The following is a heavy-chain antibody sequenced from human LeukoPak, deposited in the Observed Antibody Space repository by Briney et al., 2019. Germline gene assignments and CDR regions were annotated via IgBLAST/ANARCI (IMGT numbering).Heavy chain of an antibody. D-gene: IGHD5-18*01. CDR1: GFTFSNYA. CDR3: AKAKTQAMVLPGNY. CDR2: ISGSGDTT. V-gene: IGHV3-23*01. Sequence: GGSLRLSCAASGFTFSNYAMSWVRQAPGKGLEWVSAISGSGDTTYYADSVKGRFTISRDNSKNTLYLLMNSLRADDTAVYYCAKAKTQAMVLPGNYWGQGTLVTVSS. J-gene: IGHJ4*02.